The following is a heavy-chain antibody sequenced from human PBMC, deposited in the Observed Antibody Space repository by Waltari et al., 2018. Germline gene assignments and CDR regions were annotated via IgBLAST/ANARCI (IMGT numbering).Heavy chain of an antibody. CDR1: DLVLIIFT. Sequence: QVQLVESGGGVVQPGKSLRLSCAASDLVLIIFTVHWVRQAPGKGLEWVALISNDGTDKKYADSVRGRFTISRDSSAKTVYLRMDSLRPDDTARYFCAGDDPRWYPDAFDFWGQGTVVTVSS. CDR2: ISNDGTDK. V-gene: IGHV3-30*01. CDR3: AGDDPRWYPDAFDF. J-gene: IGHJ3*01. D-gene: IGHD2-15*01.